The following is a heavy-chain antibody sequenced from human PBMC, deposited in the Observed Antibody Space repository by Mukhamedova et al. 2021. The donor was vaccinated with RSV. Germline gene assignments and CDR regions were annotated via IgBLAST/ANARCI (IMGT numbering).Heavy chain of an antibody. J-gene: IGHJ5*02. CDR3: ARESVYGDYAWFDP. V-gene: IGHV3-74*01. D-gene: IGHD4-17*01. Sequence: GVSRIKGDGSSTGYVDSVKGRFTISRDNAKNTLYLQMNSLRAEDTAVYYCARESVYGDYAWFDPWGQGTLVTVSS. CDR2: IKGDGSST.